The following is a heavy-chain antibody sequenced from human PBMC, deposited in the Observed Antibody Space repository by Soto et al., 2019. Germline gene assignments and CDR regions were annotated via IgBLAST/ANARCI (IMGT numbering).Heavy chain of an antibody. CDR2: VNPILSMS. D-gene: IGHD3-10*01. CDR3: ATSYGSGYRAFDY. J-gene: IGHJ4*02. CDR1: GDTFSFYS. Sequence: QVQLVQSGAEVKRPGSSVKVSCKASGDTFSFYSINWVRQAPRLGLEWMGRVNPILSMSNYAQRLQGRVTMTADKSTSTAYMELSGLRSEDTAMYYCATSYGSGYRAFDYWGQGALVTVSS. V-gene: IGHV1-69*04.